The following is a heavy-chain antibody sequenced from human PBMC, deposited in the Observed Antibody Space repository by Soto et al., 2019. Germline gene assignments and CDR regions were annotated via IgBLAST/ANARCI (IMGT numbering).Heavy chain of an antibody. Sequence: ASVKVSCKASGYTFTSYAMHWVRQAPGQRLEWMGWINAGNGNTKYSQKFQGRVTMTRNTSISTAYMELSSLRSGDTAVYYCARVYYDFWSGYYLNPNPRENYYYYYYMDVWGKGTTVTVSS. D-gene: IGHD3-3*01. CDR1: GYTFTSYA. CDR2: INAGNGNT. V-gene: IGHV1-3*01. CDR3: ARVYYDFWSGYYLNPNPRENYYYYYYMDV. J-gene: IGHJ6*03.